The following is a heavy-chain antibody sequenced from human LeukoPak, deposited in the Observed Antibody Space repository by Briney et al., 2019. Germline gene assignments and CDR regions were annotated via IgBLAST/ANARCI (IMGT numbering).Heavy chain of an antibody. Sequence: SGTLSLTCAVSGGSISSSNWWSWVRQPPGKGLEWIGEIYHSGSTNYNPSLKSRVTISVDKSKNQFSLKLSSVTAADTAVYYCATGYSSGWYRDGMDVWGQGTTVTVSS. CDR3: ATGYSSGWYRDGMDV. CDR1: GGSISSSNW. CDR2: IYHSGST. V-gene: IGHV4-4*02. J-gene: IGHJ6*02. D-gene: IGHD6-19*01.